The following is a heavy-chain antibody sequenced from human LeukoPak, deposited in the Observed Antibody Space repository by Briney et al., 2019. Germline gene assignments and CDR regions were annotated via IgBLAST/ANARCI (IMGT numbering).Heavy chain of an antibody. Sequence: PGGSLRLSCEVSGFPFTLYNMNWVRQAPGKGLEWLSYISSSTNAIYYADSVKGRFTISRDNAKSSLYLQMNGLGAEDTAVYYCAKDRRGSYPAFDIWGQGTMVTVSS. V-gene: IGHV3-48*04. CDR2: ISSSTNAI. J-gene: IGHJ3*02. D-gene: IGHD1-26*01. CDR3: AKDRRGSYPAFDI. CDR1: GFPFTLYN.